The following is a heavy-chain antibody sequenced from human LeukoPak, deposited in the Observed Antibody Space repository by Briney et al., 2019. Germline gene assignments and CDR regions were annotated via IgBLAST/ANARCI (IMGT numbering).Heavy chain of an antibody. V-gene: IGHV3-66*01. D-gene: IGHD6-19*01. Sequence: GGSLRLSCAASGFTASRNYMSWVRQAPGKGLEWVSVIYSGGSTYYADSVKGRFTISRDNSKNTPYLQMNSLRAEDTSVYYCAREGQWLVPSGGAFDIWGQGTVVTVSS. CDR3: AREGQWLVPSGGAFDI. CDR2: IYSGGST. J-gene: IGHJ3*02. CDR1: GFTASRNY.